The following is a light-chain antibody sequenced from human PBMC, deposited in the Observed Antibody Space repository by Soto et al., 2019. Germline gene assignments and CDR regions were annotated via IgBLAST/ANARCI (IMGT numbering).Light chain of an antibody. J-gene: IGLJ1*01. CDR1: SSDVGGYNY. CDR3: TSYTSSSTAV. Sequence: QSVLTQPPSASGSPGQSVTISCTGTSSDVGGYNYVSWYQQHPDKAPKLMIYEVSNRPSGVSNRFSGSKSGNTASLTISGLQAEDEADYYCTSYTSSSTAVFGTGTKVTVL. CDR2: EVS. V-gene: IGLV2-14*01.